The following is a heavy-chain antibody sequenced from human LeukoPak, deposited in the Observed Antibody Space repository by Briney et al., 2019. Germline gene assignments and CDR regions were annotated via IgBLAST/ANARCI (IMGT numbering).Heavy chain of an antibody. D-gene: IGHD3-3*01. V-gene: IGHV3-49*04. CDR2: IRSKAYGGTT. CDR1: GFTCGDYA. Sequence: GGPLRLSCTASGFTCGDYAMNWVRQAPGKGLEWVGFIRSKAYGGTTEYAASVKDRFTIARDDSKSIAYLQMNSLKTEDTAVYYSTRDEPITIFGVVISGGPDYWGQGTLVTVSS. CDR3: TRDEPITIFGVVISGGPDY. J-gene: IGHJ4*02.